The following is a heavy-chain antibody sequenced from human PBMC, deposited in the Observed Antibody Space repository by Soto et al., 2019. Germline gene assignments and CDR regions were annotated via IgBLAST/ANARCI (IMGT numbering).Heavy chain of an antibody. Sequence: ASVNVSCKASGYTFTSYYMHWVRQAPGQGLEWMGIINPSGGSTSYAQKFQGRVTMTRDTSTSTVYMELSSLRSEDTAVYYCARQQGSHHAFDIWGQGTMVTVSS. J-gene: IGHJ3*02. D-gene: IGHD1-26*01. CDR2: INPSGGST. CDR3: ARQQGSHHAFDI. V-gene: IGHV1-46*01. CDR1: GYTFTSYY.